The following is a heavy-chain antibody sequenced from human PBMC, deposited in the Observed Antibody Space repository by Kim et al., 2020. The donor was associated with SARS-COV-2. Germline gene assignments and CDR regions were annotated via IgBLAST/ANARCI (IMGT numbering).Heavy chain of an antibody. CDR2: ITDAGST. V-gene: IGHV4-34*01. CDR1: GGTFSGYR. CDR3: ARNWAASGGYYFDF. D-gene: IGHD5-12*01. J-gene: IGHJ4*02. Sequence: SETLSLTSAVYGGTFSGYRWTWIRQPPGKGLEWIGDITDAGSTKYNPVLKSRVTVSVDRSKNQFSLKLTSVTAADTAVYYCARNWAASGGYYFDFWGRGTPVIVSS.